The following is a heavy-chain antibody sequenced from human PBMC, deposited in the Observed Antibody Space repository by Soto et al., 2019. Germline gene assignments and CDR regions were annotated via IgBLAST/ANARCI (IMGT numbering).Heavy chain of an antibody. D-gene: IGHD4-17*01. CDR2: IYWDDNK. J-gene: IGHJ4*02. Sequence: QITLKESGPTLVKPTQTLTLTCTFSGFSLSTSGVGVGWIRQPPGKALEWLAVIYWDDNKHYSPSLKSRLTITKDTSKNQVVLTMTNMDPVDTATYYWAHKGYGDYPIDYWGQGTLVTVSS. V-gene: IGHV2-5*02. CDR3: AHKGYGDYPIDY. CDR1: GFSLSTSGVG.